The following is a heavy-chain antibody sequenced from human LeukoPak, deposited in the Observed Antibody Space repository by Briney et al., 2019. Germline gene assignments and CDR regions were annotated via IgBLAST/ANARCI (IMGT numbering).Heavy chain of an antibody. CDR1: GFTFSSYA. D-gene: IGHD3-22*01. V-gene: IGHV3-23*01. CDR2: ISGSGGST. CDR3: AKDSGYYDSSGYYSHHFDY. Sequence: GGSLRLSCAASGFTFSSYAMSWVRQAPGKGLEWVSAISGSGGSTYYADSVKGRFTISRDNSKNTLYLQMNSLRAEDTAVYYCAKDSGYYDSSGYYSHHFDYWGQGTLVTVSS. J-gene: IGHJ4*02.